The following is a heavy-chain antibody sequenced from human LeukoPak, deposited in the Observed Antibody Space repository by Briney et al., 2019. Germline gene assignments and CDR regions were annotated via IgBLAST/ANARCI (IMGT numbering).Heavy chain of an antibody. CDR3: ARLMGIGFGELSTTAIDY. CDR2: IYPGDSDT. CDR1: GYIFTSCS. J-gene: IGHJ4*02. Sequence: GESLKISCKGSGYIFTSCSIGWVRQMPGKGLEWMGIIYPGDSDTRYSPSFQGQVTISADKSISTAYLQWSSLKASDTAMYYCARLMGIGFGELSTTAIDYWGQGTLVTVSS. V-gene: IGHV5-51*01. D-gene: IGHD3-10*01.